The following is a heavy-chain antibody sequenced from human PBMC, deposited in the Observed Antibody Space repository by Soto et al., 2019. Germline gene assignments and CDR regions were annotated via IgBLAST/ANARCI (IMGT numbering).Heavy chain of an antibody. CDR3: ARGTYFDDSSGYFDY. J-gene: IGHJ4*02. CDR2: INQDGSEK. V-gene: IGHV3-7*01. Sequence: GGSLRLSCAASGFTFSSYWMSWVRQAPGKGLVWVANINQDGSEKYYVDSVKGRFTISRDNAKNSLYVQMTSLRVEDTAVYYRARGTYFDDSSGYFDYWGQGTLVTVSS. CDR1: GFTFSSYW. D-gene: IGHD3-22*01.